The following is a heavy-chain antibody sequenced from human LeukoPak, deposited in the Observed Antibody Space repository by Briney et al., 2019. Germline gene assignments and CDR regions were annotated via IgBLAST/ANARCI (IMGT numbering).Heavy chain of an antibody. CDR1: GGSVSSYY. J-gene: IGHJ3*02. CDR3: ARDGRVIVVVHDGTAFDI. Sequence: SETLSLTCTVSGGSVSSYYWNWIRQPPGKGLEWIGSIYYSGSTYYNPSLKSRVTISVDTSKNQFSLKLSSVTAADTAVYYCARDGRVIVVVHDGTAFDIWGQGTMVTVSS. V-gene: IGHV4-59*02. D-gene: IGHD2-15*01. CDR2: IYYSGST.